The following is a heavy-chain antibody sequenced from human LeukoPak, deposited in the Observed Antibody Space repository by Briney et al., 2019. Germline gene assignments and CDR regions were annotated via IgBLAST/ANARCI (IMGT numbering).Heavy chain of an antibody. D-gene: IGHD1-14*01. Sequence: PGGSLRLSCAASGFTVSSNYISWVRQAPGKGLEWVSVIYTAGKTYYADSVKGRFTISRDNSKNTLYLQMNSLRAEDTAVYHCAKAGKKRAEPGDFDYWGQGSLVTVSS. J-gene: IGHJ4*02. CDR2: IYTAGKT. CDR3: AKAGKKRAEPGDFDY. V-gene: IGHV3-53*01. CDR1: GFTVSSNY.